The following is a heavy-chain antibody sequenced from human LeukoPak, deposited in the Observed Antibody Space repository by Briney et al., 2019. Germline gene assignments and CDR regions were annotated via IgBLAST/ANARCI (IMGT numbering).Heavy chain of an antibody. D-gene: IGHD2-21*02. J-gene: IGHJ3*02. Sequence: SQTLSLTCTVSGGSISSGGYYWRWIRQHPGKGLEWIGYIYYSGSTYYNPSLKSRVTISVDTSKNQFSLKLSSVTAADTAVYYCASTTLNCGGDCYGAFDIWGQGTMVTVSS. CDR1: GGSISSGGYY. CDR2: IYYSGST. CDR3: ASTTLNCGGDCYGAFDI. V-gene: IGHV4-31*03.